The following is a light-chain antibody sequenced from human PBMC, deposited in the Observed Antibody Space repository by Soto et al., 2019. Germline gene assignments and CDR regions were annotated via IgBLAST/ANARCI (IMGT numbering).Light chain of an antibody. V-gene: IGKV1-5*03. Sequence: DIQMTQSPSTLSASVGDRVTITCRASQSISSWLAWYQQKPGKAPKLLIYKESSLESGVPSRFSGSGSGTEFTLTISSLQPDDFATYYCQQYNGTFGQGTKVEIK. J-gene: IGKJ1*01. CDR3: QQYNGT. CDR2: KES. CDR1: QSISSW.